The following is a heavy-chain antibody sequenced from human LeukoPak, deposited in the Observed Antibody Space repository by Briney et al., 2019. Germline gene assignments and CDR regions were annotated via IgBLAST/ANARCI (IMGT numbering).Heavy chain of an antibody. J-gene: IGHJ4*02. Sequence: GESLKISCKGSGYSFTSYWIGWVRQMPGKGLEWMGIIYPGDSDTRYSPSFQGQVTISADKSISTAYLQWSSLKASDTATYYCARQPSRYSSSWYLAYWGQGTLVTVSS. D-gene: IGHD6-13*01. V-gene: IGHV5-51*01. CDR2: IYPGDSDT. CDR3: ARQPSRYSSSWYLAY. CDR1: GYSFTSYW.